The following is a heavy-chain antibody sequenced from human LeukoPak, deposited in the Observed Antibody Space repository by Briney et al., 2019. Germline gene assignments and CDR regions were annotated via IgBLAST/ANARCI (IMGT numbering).Heavy chain of an antibody. D-gene: IGHD1/OR15-1a*01. CDR2: IYYSGST. CDR3: ATKQWVPYYFHY. Sequence: PSETLSLTCTVSGDSMSNYYWSWIRQRPGKGLECIGYIYYSGSTNYRPSLRSRVTISVDTSKNQFSLKLSSVTAADTAVYYCATKQWVPYYFHYWGQGSLVTVSS. J-gene: IGHJ4*02. CDR1: GDSMSNYY. V-gene: IGHV4-59*01.